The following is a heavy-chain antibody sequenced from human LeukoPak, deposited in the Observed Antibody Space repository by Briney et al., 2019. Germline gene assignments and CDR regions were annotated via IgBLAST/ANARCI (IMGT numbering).Heavy chain of an antibody. CDR2: INHSGST. Sequence: SSETLSLTCTVSGGSISNYYWSWIRQPPGKGLEWIAEINHSGSTNYNPSLKSRVTISVDTSNNKFSLMQSSVTAADTTVYYCARGRWEDSSSWVHFDYWDRGTLVTVSS. D-gene: IGHD6-13*01. J-gene: IGHJ4*02. CDR1: GGSISNYY. V-gene: IGHV4-34*01. CDR3: ARGRWEDSSSWVHFDY.